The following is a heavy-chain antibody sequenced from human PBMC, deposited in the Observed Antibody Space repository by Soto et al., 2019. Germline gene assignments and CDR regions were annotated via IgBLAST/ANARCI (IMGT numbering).Heavy chain of an antibody. Sequence: GGSLRLSCAASGFTLSSYGMHWVRQVPGKGLEWVAVISYDGSNKYYADSVNGQFTISRDNSKNTLYLQMNSLRAEDTAVYYCAKDKWELLTYFDYWGQGTLVTVSS. CDR1: GFTLSSYG. V-gene: IGHV3-30*18. D-gene: IGHD1-26*01. CDR3: AKDKWELLTYFDY. J-gene: IGHJ4*02. CDR2: ISYDGSNK.